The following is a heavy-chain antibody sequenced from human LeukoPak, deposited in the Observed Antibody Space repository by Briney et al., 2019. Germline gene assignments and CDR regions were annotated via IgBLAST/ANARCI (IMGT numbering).Heavy chain of an antibody. V-gene: IGHV3-23*01. J-gene: IGHJ4*02. Sequence: GGSLRLSCAASGFTFSSYAMSWVRQAPRKGLEWVSAISGSGGSTYYADSVKGRFTISKDNSKNTLYLQMNSLRAEDTAVYYCAKTQNYDYGDPFDYWGQGTLVTVSS. D-gene: IGHD4-17*01. CDR1: GFTFSSYA. CDR2: ISGSGGST. CDR3: AKTQNYDYGDPFDY.